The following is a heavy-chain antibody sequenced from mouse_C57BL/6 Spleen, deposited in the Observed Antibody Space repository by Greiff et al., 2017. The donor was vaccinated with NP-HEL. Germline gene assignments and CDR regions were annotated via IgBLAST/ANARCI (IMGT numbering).Heavy chain of an antibody. CDR3: ARRESGPYYARDY. Sequence: EVKLVESGGDLVKPGGSLKLSCAASGFTFSSYGMSWVRQTPDKRLEWVATISSGGSYTYYPDSVKGRFAISRDNAKNTLYLQMSSLKSEDTAMYYCARRESGPYYARDYWGQGTSVTVSS. D-gene: IGHD6-2*01. J-gene: IGHJ4*01. CDR1: GFTFSSYG. CDR2: ISSGGSYT. V-gene: IGHV5-6*02.